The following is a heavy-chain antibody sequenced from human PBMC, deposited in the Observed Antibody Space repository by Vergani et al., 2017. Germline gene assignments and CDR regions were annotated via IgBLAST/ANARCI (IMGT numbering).Heavy chain of an antibody. CDR2: ISTSGST. CDR3: ARAAAAALDY. CDR1: GGSISSGSYY. Sequence: QVQLQESGPGLVKPSQTLSLTCTVSGGSISSGSYYWSWIRQPAGKGLEWIGRISTSGSTNYNPSLKSRVTISLDTSKNQFSLKLNSLTAADTAVYYCARAAAAALDYWGRGTLVTVSS. V-gene: IGHV4-61*02. D-gene: IGHD6-13*01. J-gene: IGHJ4*02.